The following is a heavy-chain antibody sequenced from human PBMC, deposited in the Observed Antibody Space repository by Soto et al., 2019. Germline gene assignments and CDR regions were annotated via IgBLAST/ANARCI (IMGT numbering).Heavy chain of an antibody. CDR3: AVAVAGPTAIGY. J-gene: IGHJ4*02. D-gene: IGHD6-19*01. CDR1: GFTFSSYW. CDR2: INSEGSST. V-gene: IGHV3-74*01. Sequence: EVQLVESGGGLVQPGGSLRLSCAASGFTFSSYWMHWVRQAPGKGLVWVSRINSEGSSTSYADSVKGRFTISRDNAKNTLYLQMNSLRAEHTSVYYCAVAVAGPTAIGYWGQGTLVTVSS.